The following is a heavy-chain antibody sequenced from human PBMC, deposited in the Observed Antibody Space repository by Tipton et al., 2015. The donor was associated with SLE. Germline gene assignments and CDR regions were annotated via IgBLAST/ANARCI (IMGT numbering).Heavy chain of an antibody. CDR3: ARDGGILVAGRFDY. J-gene: IGHJ4*02. D-gene: IGHD2-15*01. CDR1: GGSISSSDW. V-gene: IGHV4-4*02. Sequence: SLRLSCSVSGGSISSSDWWSWVRQPPGKGLEWIGEFHHSGSTNYNPSLKSRVTISVDKSKNQSSLKLSSVTAADTAVYYCARDGGILVAGRFDYWGQGTLVTVSS. CDR2: FHHSGST.